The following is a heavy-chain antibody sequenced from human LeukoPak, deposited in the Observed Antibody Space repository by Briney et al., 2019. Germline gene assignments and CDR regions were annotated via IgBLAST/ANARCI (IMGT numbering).Heavy chain of an antibody. V-gene: IGHV3-7*01. Sequence: GGSLRLSCAASGFTFSSYWMSWVRQAPGKGLEWVANIKQDGSEKYYVDSVKGRFTISRDNAKNSLYLQMNSLRAEDTAVYYCARVRVRRRIFGVVIMDHFDYWGQGTLVTVSS. J-gene: IGHJ4*02. D-gene: IGHD3-3*01. CDR3: ARVRVRRRIFGVVIMDHFDY. CDR2: IKQDGSEK. CDR1: GFTFSSYW.